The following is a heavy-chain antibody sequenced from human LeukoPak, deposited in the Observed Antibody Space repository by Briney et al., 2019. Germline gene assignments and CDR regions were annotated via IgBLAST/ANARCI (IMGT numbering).Heavy chain of an antibody. CDR1: GFTFSGSA. J-gene: IGHJ4*02. V-gene: IGHV3-73*01. CDR3: TRGLGTVDY. Sequence: GGSLRLSCAASGFTFSGSAMHWVRQASGKGLEWVGRIRSKANSYATAYAASVKGRFTISRDDSKNTAYLQMNSLKTEDTAVYYCTRGLGTVDYWSQGTLVTVSS. CDR2: IRSKANSYAT. D-gene: IGHD3/OR15-3a*01.